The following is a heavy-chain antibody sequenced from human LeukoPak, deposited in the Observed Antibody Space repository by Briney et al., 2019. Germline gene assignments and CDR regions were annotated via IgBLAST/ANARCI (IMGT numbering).Heavy chain of an antibody. CDR3: AKGISGTAVVMDY. V-gene: IGHV3-43*02. D-gene: IGHD5-18*01. CDR1: GFTFDDYA. Sequence: GGSLRLSCAASGFTFDDYAMHWVRQAPGKGLEWVSLISGVGGFTYYADSVKGRFTISRDNSKNSLYLRMNSLRTEDTALYYCAKGISGTAVVMDYWGQGTLVTVSS. CDR2: ISGVGGFT. J-gene: IGHJ4*02.